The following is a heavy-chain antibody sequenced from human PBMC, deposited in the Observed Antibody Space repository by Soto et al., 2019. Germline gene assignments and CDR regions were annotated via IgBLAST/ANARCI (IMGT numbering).Heavy chain of an antibody. J-gene: IGHJ3*02. CDR3: AKTPIRAVVTDAFDI. D-gene: IGHD3-22*01. Sequence: EVQLLESGGGLVQPGGSLRLSCAASGFTFSNFAMSWVRQAPGKGLEWVSGISGSGISTFYADSVKGRFTISRDNSKNTLYLQMNSLRAEDTAVFYCAKTPIRAVVTDAFDIWGQGTMVTVSS. V-gene: IGHV3-23*01. CDR2: ISGSGIST. CDR1: GFTFSNFA.